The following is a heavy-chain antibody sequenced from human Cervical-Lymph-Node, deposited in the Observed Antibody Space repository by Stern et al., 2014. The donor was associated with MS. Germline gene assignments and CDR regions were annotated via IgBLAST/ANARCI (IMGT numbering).Heavy chain of an antibody. CDR1: GFTFPDYA. V-gene: IGHV3-9*01. CDR3: VKDKGSVTAAFGF. Sequence: EVQLVESGGGLVQPGRSLRLSCAASGFTFPDYAMHWVRQAPGKGLEWVSGIFWNSVNIGYADSVRGRFTISRDNAKNSLYLQMDSLRPEDTALYYCVKDKGSVTAAFGFWGQGTLVTVSS. CDR2: IFWNSVNI. J-gene: IGHJ4*02. D-gene: IGHD3-16*01.